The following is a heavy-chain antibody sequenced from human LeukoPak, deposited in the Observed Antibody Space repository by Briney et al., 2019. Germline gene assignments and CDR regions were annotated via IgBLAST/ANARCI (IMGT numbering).Heavy chain of an antibody. CDR3: ARGYCDNGSCYPAGY. V-gene: IGHV3-53*01. J-gene: IGHJ4*02. Sequence: GGSLRLSCAVSGFIVSSDYMSWVRQAPGKGLEWVSTIYSGGSTYYADSVKGRYTISRDNSKNTLYLQMNSLRAEDTAVYYCARGYCDNGSCYPAGYWGQGTLVTVSS. CDR2: IYSGGST. CDR1: GFIVSSDY. D-gene: IGHD2-15*01.